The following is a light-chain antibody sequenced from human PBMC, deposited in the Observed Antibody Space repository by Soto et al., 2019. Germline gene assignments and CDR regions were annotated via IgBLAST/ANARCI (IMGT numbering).Light chain of an antibody. CDR1: SSDVGNYNY. J-gene: IGLJ2*01. V-gene: IGLV2-14*01. CDR3: NSYTSSSTLVI. CDR2: EVS. Sequence: QSALTQPASVSGSPGQSITISCTGSSSDVGNYNYVSWYQQHPGKAPKLMIYEVSNRPSGVSNRFSGSKSGNTASLTISGLQAEDEADYYCNSYTSSSTLVIFGGGTKVTVL.